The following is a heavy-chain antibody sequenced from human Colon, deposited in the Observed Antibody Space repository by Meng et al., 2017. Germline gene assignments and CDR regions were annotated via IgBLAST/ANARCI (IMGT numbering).Heavy chain of an antibody. Sequence: WGVGRWKPADTLSLTCAVYGGSFSGYYWSWIPQPPGKGLEWIGEINHSGSTNYNPSLKSRVTISVDTSKNQFSLKLSSVTAADTAVYYCAREAYYYDSSGYYSESWYFDLWGRGTLVTVSS. J-gene: IGHJ2*01. D-gene: IGHD3-22*01. CDR1: GGSFSGYY. CDR3: AREAYYYDSSGYYSESWYFDL. CDR2: INHSGST. V-gene: IGHV4-34*01.